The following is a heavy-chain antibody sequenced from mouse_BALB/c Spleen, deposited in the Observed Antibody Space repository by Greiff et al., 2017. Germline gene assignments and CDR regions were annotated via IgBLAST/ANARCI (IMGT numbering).Heavy chain of an antibody. D-gene: IGHD1-1*01. CDR1: GYTFTSYW. V-gene: IGHV1-69*02. CDR2: IDPSDSYT. J-gene: IGHJ2*01. CDR3: ARYGNYVDY. Sequence: VQLQQPGAELVKPGASVKLSCKASGYTFTSYWMHWVKQRPGQGLEWIGEIDPSDSYTNYNQKFKGNATLTVDKSSSTAYMQLSSLTSEDSAVYYCARYGNYVDYWGQGTTLTVSS.